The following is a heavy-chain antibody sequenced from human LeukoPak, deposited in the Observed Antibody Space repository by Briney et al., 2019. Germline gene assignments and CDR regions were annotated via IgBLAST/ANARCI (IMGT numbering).Heavy chain of an antibody. Sequence: GGSLRLSCAASGFTFSSYWMHWVRQAPGKGLVWVSRINSDGSSTSYADSVKGRFTISRDNAKNTLYLQMNSLRAEDTAVYYCAREGSGWYFRQFDHWGQGTLVTVSS. J-gene: IGHJ4*02. CDR1: GFTFSSYW. CDR3: AREGSGWYFRQFDH. V-gene: IGHV3-74*01. CDR2: INSDGSST. D-gene: IGHD6-19*01.